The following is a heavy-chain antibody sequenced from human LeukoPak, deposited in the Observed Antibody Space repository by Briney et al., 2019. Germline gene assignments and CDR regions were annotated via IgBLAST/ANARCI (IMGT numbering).Heavy chain of an antibody. CDR1: GFTFNNAW. J-gene: IGHJ4*02. CDR2: IKSKNDGGTT. Sequence: GGSLRLSCAASGFTFNNAWMSWVRQAPGKGLEWVGRIKSKNDGGTTDYGAPVKGIFTISRDDSKNTLYLQMNSLKTEDTAIYYCTASRGSGNFIYWGQGTLVTVSS. V-gene: IGHV3-15*01. D-gene: IGHD3-10*01. CDR3: TASRGSGNFIY.